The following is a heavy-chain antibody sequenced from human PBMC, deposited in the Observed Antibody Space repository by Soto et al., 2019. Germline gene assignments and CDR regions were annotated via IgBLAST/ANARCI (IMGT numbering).Heavy chain of an antibody. Sequence: GGSLRLSCAASGFTFSSYGMHWVRQASGKGLEWVAVIWYDGSNKYYADSVKGRFTISRDNSKNTLYLQMNSLRAEDTAVYYCARDSYSSSSWLRALDAFDIWGQGTMVTVSS. J-gene: IGHJ3*02. CDR3: ARDSYSSSSWLRALDAFDI. V-gene: IGHV3-33*01. CDR2: IWYDGSNK. D-gene: IGHD6-6*01. CDR1: GFTFSSYG.